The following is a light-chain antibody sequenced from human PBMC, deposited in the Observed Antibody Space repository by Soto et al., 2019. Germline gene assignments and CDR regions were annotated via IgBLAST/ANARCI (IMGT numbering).Light chain of an antibody. CDR2: AAS. CDR1: QGISNY. Sequence: DIQLTQSPSFLSASVGDRVTITCRASQGISNYVLWYQQKPGKAPKLLIYAASTLQSGVASRLSGSGSGTEFTLTISSLQPEDFAIYYCQHLDSYPITFGQGTRLEIK. V-gene: IGKV1-9*01. CDR3: QHLDSYPIT. J-gene: IGKJ5*01.